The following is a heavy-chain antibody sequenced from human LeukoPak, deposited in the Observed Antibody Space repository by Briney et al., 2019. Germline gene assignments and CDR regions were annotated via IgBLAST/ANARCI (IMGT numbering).Heavy chain of an antibody. CDR2: INPNSGGT. J-gene: IGHJ4*02. CDR3: ARVKEIAAALDY. V-gene: IGHV1-2*06. Sequence: GASVKVSCEASGYTFTGYYMHWVRQAPGQGLEWMGRINPNSGGTNYAQKFQGRVTMTRDTSISTAYMELSRLRSDDTAVYYCARVKEIAAALDYWGQGTLVTVSS. D-gene: IGHD6-13*01. CDR1: GYTFTGYY.